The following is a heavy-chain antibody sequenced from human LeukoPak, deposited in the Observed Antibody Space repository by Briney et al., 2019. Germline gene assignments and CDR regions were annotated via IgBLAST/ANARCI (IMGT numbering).Heavy chain of an antibody. Sequence: GGSLRLSCAASGFTFSNYWMSWVRQAPGKGLVWVSRINGDGSMTNYADSVKGRFTISRDNAKNTVYLEMHSLRAEDTGLYYCARDIRDYDLWGQGTLVTVSS. CDR2: INGDGSMT. J-gene: IGHJ4*02. V-gene: IGHV3-74*01. CDR3: ARDIRDYDL. CDR1: GFTFSNYW. D-gene: IGHD2-21*01.